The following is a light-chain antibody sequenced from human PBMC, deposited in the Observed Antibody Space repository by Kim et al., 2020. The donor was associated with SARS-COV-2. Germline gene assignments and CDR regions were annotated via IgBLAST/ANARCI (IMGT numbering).Light chain of an antibody. V-gene: IGKV1-8*01. CDR2: AAS. J-gene: IGKJ2*01. CDR3: QQYYNYPYT. Sequence: AIRITQSPSSLSASTGDRVTITCRASQGISSYLAWYRQKPGKAPKLLMYAASTLQSGVPSRFSGSGSGTDFTLTISCLQSEDFASYYCQQYYNYPYTFGQGTKLAI. CDR1: QGISSY.